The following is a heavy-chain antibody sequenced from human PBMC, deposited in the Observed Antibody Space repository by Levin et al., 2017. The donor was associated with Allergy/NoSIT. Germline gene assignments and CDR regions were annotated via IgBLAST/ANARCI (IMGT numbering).Heavy chain of an antibody. CDR3: ARDRSVPGVVIDGWDSDGVSNWFDP. Sequence: GGSLRLSCAASGFTFSSYAMHWVRQAPGKGLEWVAVISYDGSNKYYADSVKGRFTISRDNSKNTLYLQMNSLRAEDTAVYYCARDRSVPGVVIDGWDSDGVSNWFDPWGQGTLVTVSS. V-gene: IGHV3-30-3*01. CDR1: GFTFSSYA. CDR2: ISYDGSNK. J-gene: IGHJ5*02. D-gene: IGHD3-22*01.